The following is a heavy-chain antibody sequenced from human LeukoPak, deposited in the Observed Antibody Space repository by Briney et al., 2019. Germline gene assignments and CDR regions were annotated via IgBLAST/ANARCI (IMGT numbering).Heavy chain of an antibody. CDR3: ARAYNSHFDY. J-gene: IGHJ4*02. CDR2: IKSDGSST. Sequence: GGSLRLSCEASGFAFNIYTMNWVRQAPGKGLVCVSRIKSDGSSTSYADSVKGRFTISRDDAKNTLYLQMNSLRAEDTAVYYCARAYNSHFDYWGQGALVTVSS. D-gene: IGHD1-1*01. V-gene: IGHV3-74*01. CDR1: GFAFNIYT.